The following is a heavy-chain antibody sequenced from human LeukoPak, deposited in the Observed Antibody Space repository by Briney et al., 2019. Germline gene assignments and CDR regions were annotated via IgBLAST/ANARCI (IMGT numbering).Heavy chain of an antibody. CDR1: GDSISSGDYY. V-gene: IGHV4-61*02. CDR2: ISRSGST. D-gene: IGHD3-22*01. Sequence: TLSLTCTVSGDSISSGDYYWSWIRQPAGKGLEWIGRISRSGSTNYNPSIKSRVTISVDTSKNQFSLKLSSVTAADTAVYFCARGPYSYDSSGAFDIWGQGTMVTVSS. J-gene: IGHJ3*02. CDR3: ARGPYSYDSSGAFDI.